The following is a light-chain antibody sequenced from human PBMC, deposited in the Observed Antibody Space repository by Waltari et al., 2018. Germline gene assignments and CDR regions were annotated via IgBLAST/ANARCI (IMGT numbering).Light chain of an antibody. Sequence: DIVLTQSPLSLPVTPGEPASLSGRSRQSLLHSNGYNYLDWYLQKPGQSPQLLIYLASTRASRVPDRFSGSGSGTDFTLTISRVEAEDVGIYYCMQALQTPRTFGQGTRVEIK. CDR2: LAS. CDR1: QSLLHSNGYNY. CDR3: MQALQTPRT. J-gene: IGKJ1*01. V-gene: IGKV2-28*01.